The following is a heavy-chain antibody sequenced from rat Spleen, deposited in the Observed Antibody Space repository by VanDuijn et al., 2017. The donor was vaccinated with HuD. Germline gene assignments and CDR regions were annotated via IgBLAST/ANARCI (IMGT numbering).Heavy chain of an antibody. D-gene: IGHD1-11*01. Sequence: EVQLQESGPGLVKPSQSLSLTCSVTDYSITNNYWSWVRKFPGIKMEWIGHITYSGTTSYNPSFKSRISITRDTSRNQFFLQLNSVTTEDTATYYCARFEGAWYFDFWGPGTMVTVSS. CDR3: ARFEGAWYFDF. V-gene: IGHV3-1*01. CDR1: DYSITNNY. CDR2: ITYSGTT. J-gene: IGHJ1*01.